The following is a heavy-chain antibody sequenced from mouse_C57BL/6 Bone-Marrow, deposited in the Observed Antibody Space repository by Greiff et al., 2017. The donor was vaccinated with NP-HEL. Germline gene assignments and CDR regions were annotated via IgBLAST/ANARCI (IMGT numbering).Heavy chain of an antibody. Sequence: VQLQQSGPELVKPGASVKMSCKASGYTFTDYNMHWVKQSHGKSLEWIGYINPNNGGTSYNQKFKGKGTLTVNKSSSTAYMELRSLTSDDSAVYYCAREELGRYYFDYWGQGTTLTVSS. D-gene: IGHD4-1*01. V-gene: IGHV1-22*01. J-gene: IGHJ2*01. CDR2: INPNNGGT. CDR1: GYTFTDYN. CDR3: AREELGRYYFDY.